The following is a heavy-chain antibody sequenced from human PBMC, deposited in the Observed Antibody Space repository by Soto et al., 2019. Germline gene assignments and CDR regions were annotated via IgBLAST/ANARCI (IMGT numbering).Heavy chain of an antibody. CDR3: ARDRVDCSGGNCWRSVEDT. D-gene: IGHD2-15*01. CDR2: IDPSGGGT. V-gene: IGHV1-46*01. J-gene: IGHJ5*02. Sequence: QVQLVQSGAEVKKPGASVKVSCKASGYTFTSYYMHWVRQAPGQGLEWMGIIDPSGGGTSYAQKFQGRLPMTRATPASTGYMELSSLRSEDTAVYYCARDRVDCSGGNCWRSVEDTWGQGTLVTVSS. CDR1: GYTFTSYY.